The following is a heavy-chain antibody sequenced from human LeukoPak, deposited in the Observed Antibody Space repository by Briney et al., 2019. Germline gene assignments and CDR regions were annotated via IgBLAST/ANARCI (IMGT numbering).Heavy chain of an antibody. CDR3: ASLKNYYDSSGYLVTDAFDI. CDR2: ISGYNGNT. CDR1: GYTFTTYN. D-gene: IGHD3-22*01. Sequence: ASVKVSCKASGYTFTTYNINWVRQAPGQGLEWMGWISGYNGNTNYAQKLQGRVTMTTDTSTSTAYMELRSLKSDDAAVYYCASLKNYYDSSGYLVTDAFDIWGQGTMVTVSS. J-gene: IGHJ3*02. V-gene: IGHV1-18*01.